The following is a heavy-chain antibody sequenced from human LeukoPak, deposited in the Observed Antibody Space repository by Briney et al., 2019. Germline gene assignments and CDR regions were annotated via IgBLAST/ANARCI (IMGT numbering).Heavy chain of an antibody. Sequence: GGSLRLSCSASGIRFSGYWMSWVRQAPGKGLEWVANMKQDGSEKYYVDSVKGRFTISRDNSKNTLYLQMNSLRAEDTALYFCANEVRPNDYWGRGTLVTVSS. D-gene: IGHD4/OR15-4a*01. CDR3: ANEVRPNDY. V-gene: IGHV3-7*05. CDR2: MKQDGSEK. CDR1: GIRFSGYW. J-gene: IGHJ4*02.